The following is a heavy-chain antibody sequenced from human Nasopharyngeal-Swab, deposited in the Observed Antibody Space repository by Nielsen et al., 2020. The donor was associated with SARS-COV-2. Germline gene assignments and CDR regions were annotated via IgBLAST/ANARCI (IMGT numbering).Heavy chain of an antibody. CDR2: SYHSGTT. Sequence: SETLSLTCTASGDTISIGGYYWSWIRQNPWKGLEWNGDSYHSGTTYYNPSLQSRVIISVDTSKNQFSLTLNSVTAADTAIYHCARVTSNSFDSWGQGTLVSVSS. CDR1: GDTISIGGYY. J-gene: IGHJ5*01. CDR3: ARVTSNSFDS. D-gene: IGHD4-23*01. V-gene: IGHV4-31*03.